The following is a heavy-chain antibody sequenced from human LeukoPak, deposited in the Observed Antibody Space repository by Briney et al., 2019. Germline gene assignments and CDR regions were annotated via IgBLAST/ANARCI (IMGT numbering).Heavy chain of an antibody. CDR3: AKSRSSLGYCSGGSCPFDY. Sequence: AGGSLRLSCAASGFTFSSYGMHWVRQAPGKGLEWVALISYDGSKKYYADSVKGRFTISRDNSKNTLYLQMNSLRPEDTAVYYCAKSRSSLGYCSGGSCPFDYWGQGTLVTVSS. CDR2: ISYDGSKK. D-gene: IGHD2-15*01. CDR1: GFTFSSYG. V-gene: IGHV3-30*18. J-gene: IGHJ4*02.